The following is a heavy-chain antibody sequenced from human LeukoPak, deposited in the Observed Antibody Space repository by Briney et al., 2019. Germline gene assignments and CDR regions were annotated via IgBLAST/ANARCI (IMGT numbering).Heavy chain of an antibody. CDR2: IDNYGSSP. Sequence: QPGGSLRLSCAASGFTFSSYWMHWVRQAPGKGLVWVSRIDNYGSSPSYADSVKGRFTISRDNAKNTLYLQMNSLRAEDTAVYYCARVQWGSLVAIDYWGQGTLVTVSS. CDR3: ARVQWGSLVAIDY. V-gene: IGHV3-74*01. J-gene: IGHJ4*02. CDR1: GFTFSSYW. D-gene: IGHD5-12*01.